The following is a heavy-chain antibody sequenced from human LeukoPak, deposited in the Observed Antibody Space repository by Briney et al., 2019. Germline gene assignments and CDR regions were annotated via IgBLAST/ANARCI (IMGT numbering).Heavy chain of an antibody. CDR2: IYPGDSDT. J-gene: IGHJ6*03. D-gene: IGHD1-26*01. CDR1: GYSFTSYW. V-gene: IGHV5-51*01. Sequence: GESLKIPCKGSGYSFTSYWIGWVGQMPGKGLDWMGIIYPGDSDTRYSPSFQGQVTISADKSISTACLQWSSLKASDTAMYYCARQYSGSFMSYMDVWGKGTTVTVSS. CDR3: ARQYSGSFMSYMDV.